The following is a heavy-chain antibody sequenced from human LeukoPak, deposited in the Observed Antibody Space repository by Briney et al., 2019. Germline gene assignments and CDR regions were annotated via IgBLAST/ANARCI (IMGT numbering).Heavy chain of an antibody. CDR2: ISGSGGNT. CDR3: AKKVSSSGGPYYSDY. V-gene: IGHV3-23*01. Sequence: PGGSLRLSCAASGFTFSTYAVSWVRQAPGKGLEWVSLISGSGGNTYYADSVKGRLTISRDNSKNTLYLQMDSLRAEDTAIYYCAKKVSSSGGPYYSDYWGQGTLVTVSS. J-gene: IGHJ4*02. CDR1: GFTFSTYA. D-gene: IGHD6-19*01.